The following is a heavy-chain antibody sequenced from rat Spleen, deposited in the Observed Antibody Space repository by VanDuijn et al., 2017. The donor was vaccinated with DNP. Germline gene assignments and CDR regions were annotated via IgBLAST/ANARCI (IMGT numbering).Heavy chain of an antibody. J-gene: IGHJ2*01. CDR1: GFTFSDYA. V-gene: IGHV5-25*01. D-gene: IGHD1-1*01. CDR2: ISPSGGST. CDR3: ATHDYSY. Sequence: EVQLVESGGGLVQPGRSLKLSCAASGFTFSDYAMAWVRQAPTKGLEWVASISPSGGSTYYRDSVKGRFTGSRDNAKSTLYLQMDSLRSEDTATYYCATHDYSYWGQGVMVTVSS.